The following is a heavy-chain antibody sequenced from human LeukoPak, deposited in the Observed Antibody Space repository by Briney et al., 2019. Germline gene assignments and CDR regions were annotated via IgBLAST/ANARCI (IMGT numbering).Heavy chain of an antibody. D-gene: IGHD3-22*01. CDR3: ASGAYDSSGFDY. J-gene: IGHJ4*02. V-gene: IGHV3-9*01. Sequence: LPGRSLRLSCAASGLTFDDYAVHWVRQAPGKGLEWVSGTSWNSGSIGYADSVKGRFTISRDNAKNSLYLQMNSLRAEDTALYYCASGAYDSSGFDYWGQGTLVTVSS. CDR2: TSWNSGSI. CDR1: GLTFDDYA.